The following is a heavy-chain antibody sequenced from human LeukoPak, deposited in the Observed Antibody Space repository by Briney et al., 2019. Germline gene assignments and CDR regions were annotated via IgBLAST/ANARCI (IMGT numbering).Heavy chain of an antibody. CDR1: GFTFSSYG. D-gene: IGHD3-22*01. J-gene: IGHJ4*02. Sequence: GGSLRLSCAASGFTFSSYGMHWVRQAPGKGLEWAAVIWYDGSNKYYADSVKGRFTISRDNSKNTLYLQMNSLRAEDTAVYYCARDGDYYDSTYYFDYWGQGTLVTVSS. CDR2: IWYDGSNK. V-gene: IGHV3-33*01. CDR3: ARDGDYYDSTYYFDY.